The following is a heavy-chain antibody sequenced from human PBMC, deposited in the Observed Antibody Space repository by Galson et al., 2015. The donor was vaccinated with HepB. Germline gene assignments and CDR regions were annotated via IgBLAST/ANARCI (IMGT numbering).Heavy chain of an antibody. CDR1: GFTFSDYY. CDR3: ARVLGPVPEGTAAIDGGWFDP. CDR2: ISSSGSTI. D-gene: IGHD2-2*02. Sequence: SLRLSCAASGFTFSDYYMSWIRQAPGKGLEWVSYISSSGSTIYYADSVKGRFTISRDNAKNSLYLQMNSLRAEDTAVYYCARVLGPVPEGTAAIDGGWFDPWGQGTLVTVSS. V-gene: IGHV3-11*01. J-gene: IGHJ5*02.